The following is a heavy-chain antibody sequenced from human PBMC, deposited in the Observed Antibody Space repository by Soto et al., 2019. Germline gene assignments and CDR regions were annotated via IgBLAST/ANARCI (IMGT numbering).Heavy chain of an antibody. J-gene: IGHJ4*02. D-gene: IGHD3-3*01. CDR2: SFYRGST. Sequence: QLQLQESGPGLVKPSETLSLTCSVSGGSISSRTHYWGWIRQSPGKHLEWIGSSFYRGSTHYNPSLKTRVTISVDTSKNQVSLKVYSVTAADTALYYCATADGFGVVTPFFEYWGPGILVTVSS. V-gene: IGHV4-39*01. CDR1: GGSISSRTHY. CDR3: ATADGFGVVTPFFEY.